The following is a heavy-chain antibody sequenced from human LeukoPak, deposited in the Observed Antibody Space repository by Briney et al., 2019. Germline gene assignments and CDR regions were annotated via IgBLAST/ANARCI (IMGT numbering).Heavy chain of an antibody. J-gene: IGHJ4*02. Sequence: PGRSLRLSCAASGFTFSSYGMHWVRQAPGKGLECVAVISYDGSNKYYADSVKGRFTISRDNSKNTLYLQMNSLRAEDTAVYYCAKDGNSGYDLDFDYWGQGTLVTVSS. CDR2: ISYDGSNK. V-gene: IGHV3-30*18. D-gene: IGHD5-12*01. CDR3: AKDGNSGYDLDFDY. CDR1: GFTFSSYG.